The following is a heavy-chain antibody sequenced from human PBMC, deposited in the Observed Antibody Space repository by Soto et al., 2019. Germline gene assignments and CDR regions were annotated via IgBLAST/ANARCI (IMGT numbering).Heavy chain of an antibody. J-gene: IGHJ5*02. CDR2: INHSGST. CDR3: ARGLVVVPAAMRFDP. Sequence: SETLSLTCADYGGSFSGYYWSWIRQPPGKGLEWIGEINHSGSTNYNPSLKSRVTISVDTSKNQFSLKLSSVTAADTAVYYCARGLVVVPAAMRFDPWGQGTLVTVSS. CDR1: GGSFSGYY. V-gene: IGHV4-34*01. D-gene: IGHD2-2*01.